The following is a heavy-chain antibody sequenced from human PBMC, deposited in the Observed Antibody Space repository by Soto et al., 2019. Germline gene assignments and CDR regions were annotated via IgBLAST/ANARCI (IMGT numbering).Heavy chain of an antibody. CDR1: GFTFSAYG. V-gene: IGHV3-33*01. D-gene: IGHD6-19*01. CDR3: VRGRRISGWEYYFDY. J-gene: IGHJ4*02. CDR2: IWFDGSNK. Sequence: QVRLVESGGGVVQPGRSLTLSCAASGFTFSAYGIHWVRQAPGKGLEWMTLIWFDGSNKLYGDAVKGRFTISRDNSKDTVYLQMSSLRAEDTAVYYCVRGRRISGWEYYFDYWGPGTLVTISS.